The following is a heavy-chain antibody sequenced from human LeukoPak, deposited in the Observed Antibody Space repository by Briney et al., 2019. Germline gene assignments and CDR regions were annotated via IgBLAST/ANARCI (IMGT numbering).Heavy chain of an antibody. Sequence: SVKVSCKASEGTFSSYAISWVRQAPGQGLEWMGGIIPIFGTANYAQKFQGRVTITADESTSTAYMELSSLRSEDTAVYYCARSRSRGQWLTGTWGQGTLVTVSS. CDR1: EGTFSSYA. CDR3: ARSRSRGQWLTGT. J-gene: IGHJ5*02. CDR2: IIPIFGTA. D-gene: IGHD6-19*01. V-gene: IGHV1-69*13.